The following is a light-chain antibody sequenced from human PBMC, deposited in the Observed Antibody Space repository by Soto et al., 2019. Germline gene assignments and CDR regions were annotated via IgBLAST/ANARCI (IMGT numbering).Light chain of an antibody. V-gene: IGLV2-14*01. Sequence: QSALTQPASVSGSPGQSITISCAGTSRDIGAYNFVSWYQQHPGEAPKLVIYEVSNRPSGVSDRISASKSGNTATLTISGLQAEDEAYYYCASYTTTNAWMFGGGTKLTVL. CDR2: EVS. J-gene: IGLJ3*02. CDR1: SRDIGAYNF. CDR3: ASYTTTNAWM.